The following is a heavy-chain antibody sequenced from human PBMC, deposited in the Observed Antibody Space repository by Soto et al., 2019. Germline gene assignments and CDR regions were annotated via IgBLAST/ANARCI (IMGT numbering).Heavy chain of an antibody. CDR3: ARDPPTYYYDSSVRYGMDV. D-gene: IGHD3-22*01. V-gene: IGHV1-69*13. J-gene: IGHJ6*02. CDR2: IIPIFGTA. Sequence: SVKVSCEASGGTFSSYAISWVRQAPGQGLEWMGGIIPIFGTANYAQKFQGRVTITADESTSTAYMELSSLRSEDTTVYYCARDPPTYYYDSSVRYGMDVWGQGTTVTVSS. CDR1: GGTFSSYA.